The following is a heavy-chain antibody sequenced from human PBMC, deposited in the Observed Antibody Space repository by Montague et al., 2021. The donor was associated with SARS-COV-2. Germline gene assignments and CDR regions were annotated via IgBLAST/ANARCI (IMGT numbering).Heavy chain of an antibody. CDR2: IYYSGRT. J-gene: IGHJ4*02. CDR1: GGSISSYY. CDR3: ARGGGSGYRYYFDY. D-gene: IGHD3-22*01. Sequence: SETLSLTCTVAGGSISSYYWNWIRQPPGKGLEWIGYIYYSGRTNXXPSLKSRVTISVDTSKNQSSLKLSSVTAADTAVYYCARGGGSGYRYYFDYWGQGSLVTVSS. V-gene: IGHV4-59*01.